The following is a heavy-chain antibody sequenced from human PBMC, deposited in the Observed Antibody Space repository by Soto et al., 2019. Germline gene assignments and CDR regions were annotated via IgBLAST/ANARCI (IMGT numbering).Heavy chain of an antibody. CDR2: INHSGST. D-gene: IGHD3-10*01. V-gene: IGHV4-34*01. Sequence: SETLSLTCAVYGGSFSGYYWRWIRQPPGKGLEWIGEINHSGSTNYNPSLKSRVTISVDTSKNQFSLKLSSVTAADTAVYYCARDRRLITMVRGVSLWFDPWGQGTLVTVSS. CDR1: GGSFSGYY. J-gene: IGHJ5*02. CDR3: ARDRRLITMVRGVSLWFDP.